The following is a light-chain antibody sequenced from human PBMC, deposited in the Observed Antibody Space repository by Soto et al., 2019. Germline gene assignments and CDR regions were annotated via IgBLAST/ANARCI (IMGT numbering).Light chain of an antibody. Sequence: EIVMTQSPATLSVSPGARATLSCRASQSVSSNLAWYQQKPGQAPRLLIYGASTRATGIPARFSGSGSGTEFTLTISSLQSEDFAGYYCQQYNNWPPLTFGGGTKVEIK. CDR2: GAS. V-gene: IGKV3-15*01. J-gene: IGKJ4*01. CDR1: QSVSSN. CDR3: QQYNNWPPLT.